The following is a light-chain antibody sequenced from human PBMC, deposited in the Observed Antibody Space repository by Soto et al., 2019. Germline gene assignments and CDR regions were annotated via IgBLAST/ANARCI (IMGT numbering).Light chain of an antibody. Sequence: EIVLTQSPATLSLSPGERATLSCRASQSVSSYLAWYQQKPGQAPRLLIYDASNRATGIPARFSGSGSGTDFTLTISSLDPEDFPVYYCQQRSDFLTFGGGTKVEIK. CDR3: QQRSDFLT. CDR2: DAS. CDR1: QSVSSY. J-gene: IGKJ4*01. V-gene: IGKV3-11*01.